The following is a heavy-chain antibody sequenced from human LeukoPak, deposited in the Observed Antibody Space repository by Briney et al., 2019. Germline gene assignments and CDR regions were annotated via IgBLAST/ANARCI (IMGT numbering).Heavy chain of an antibody. Sequence: SETLSLTCSVSGGSVTSGSYYWSWIRQPPGKELEWIGYISYRGGTNYSPSLKSRVTISVDTSKNQFSLKLSSVTAADTAVYYCARSWTYYYDSSGPAGYYYYGMDVWGQGTTVTVSS. CDR3: ARSWTYYYDSSGPAGYYYYGMDV. V-gene: IGHV4-61*01. D-gene: IGHD3-22*01. J-gene: IGHJ6*02. CDR2: ISYRGGT. CDR1: GGSVTSGSYY.